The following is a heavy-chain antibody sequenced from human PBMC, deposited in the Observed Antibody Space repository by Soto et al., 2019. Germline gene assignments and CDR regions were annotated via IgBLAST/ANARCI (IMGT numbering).Heavy chain of an antibody. CDR2: IYYSGST. CDR1: GGSISSGGYY. J-gene: IGHJ5*02. D-gene: IGHD2-2*01. Sequence: SETLSLTCTVPGGSISSGGYYWSWIRQHPGKGLEWIGYIYYSGSTYYNPSLKSRVTISVDTSKNQFSLKLSSVTAADTAVYYCARVVVPAATELIVAFNWFDPWGQGTLVPVSS. CDR3: ARVVVPAATELIVAFNWFDP. V-gene: IGHV4-31*03.